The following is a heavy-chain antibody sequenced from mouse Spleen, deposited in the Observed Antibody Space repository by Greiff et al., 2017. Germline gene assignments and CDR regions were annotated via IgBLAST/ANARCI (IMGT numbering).Heavy chain of an antibody. D-gene: IGHD1-1*01. CDR3: ARRGLRSYAMDY. CDR2: INPYNGDT. J-gene: IGHJ4*01. CDR1: GYSFTGYF. Sequence: LVESGPELVKPGASVKISCKASGYSFTGYFMNWVMQSHGKSLEWIGRINPYNGDTFYNQKFKGKATLTVDKSSSTAHMELRSLASEDSAVYYCARRGLRSYAMDYWGQGTSVTVSS. V-gene: IGHV1-20*02.